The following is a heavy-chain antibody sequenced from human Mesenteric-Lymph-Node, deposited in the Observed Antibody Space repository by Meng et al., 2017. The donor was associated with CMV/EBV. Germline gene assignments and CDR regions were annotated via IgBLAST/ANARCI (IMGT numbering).Heavy chain of an antibody. CDR2: IYPGDSDT. CDR3: ARPVGATRDDAFDI. D-gene: IGHD1-26*01. Sequence: GGSLRLSCKGSGYSFSSSWIGWVRQMPGKGLEWMGIIYPGDSDTRYSPSFQGQVTISADKSISTAYLQWSSLKASDTAMYYCARPVGATRDDAFDIWGQGTMVTVSS. J-gene: IGHJ3*02. V-gene: IGHV5-51*01. CDR1: GYSFSSSW.